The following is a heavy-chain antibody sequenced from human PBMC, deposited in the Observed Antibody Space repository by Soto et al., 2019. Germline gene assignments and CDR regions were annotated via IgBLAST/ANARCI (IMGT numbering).Heavy chain of an antibody. D-gene: IGHD6-19*01. CDR1: GFTFSSYG. Sequence: QVPVVESGGGVVQPGWSLRLSCAPSGFTFSSYGMHWVRQAPGKGLEWVAVISNNGDEENYLDSVKGRFTISRDNSKNTLYLQMNSLRPEDTAVYYRAKGGGAKSGWFLDYWGQGTLVTVSS. CDR3: AKGGGAKSGWFLDY. V-gene: IGHV3-30*18. CDR2: ISNNGDEE. J-gene: IGHJ4*02.